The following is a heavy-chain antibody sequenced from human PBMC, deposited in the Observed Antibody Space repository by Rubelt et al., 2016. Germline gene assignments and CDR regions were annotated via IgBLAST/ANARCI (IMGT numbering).Heavy chain of an antibody. CDR3: ARDPQNWFDP. V-gene: IGHV4-39*07. J-gene: IGHJ5*02. D-gene: IGHD2/OR15-2a*01. Sequence: LQLQESGPGLVKPSETLSLTCTVSGGSISSGRYYWGWVRQPPGNRLEWIGSVTHNGITFSIPSLANPLTISIDKSRNPDSLRLSSVTAADTAGYCSARDPQNWFDPWGQGTPVTVSS. CDR2: VTHNGIT. CDR1: GGSISSGRYY.